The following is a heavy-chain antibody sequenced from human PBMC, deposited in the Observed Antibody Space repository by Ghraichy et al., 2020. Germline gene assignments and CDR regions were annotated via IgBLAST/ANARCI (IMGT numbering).Heavy chain of an antibody. Sequence: SETLSLTCTVSGDSISSGSYLWGWIRQPPGQGLEWIGSIYYSGTTYYSPSLKSRVSISVDTSKNQFSLNLSSVTAADTAVYYCARSRSGGIIITFGGIIARLDVWGKGTTVTVSS. V-gene: IGHV4-39*01. J-gene: IGHJ6*04. CDR1: GDSISSGSYL. CDR3: ARSRSGGIIITFGGIIARLDV. CDR2: IYYSGTT. D-gene: IGHD3-16*02.